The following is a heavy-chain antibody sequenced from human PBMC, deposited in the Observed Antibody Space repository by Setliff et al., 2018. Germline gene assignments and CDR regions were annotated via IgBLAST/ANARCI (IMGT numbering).Heavy chain of an antibody. Sequence: GESLKLSCAASGFTFNRYWMGWVRQAPGKGLEWVANIKQDGSEKYYVDSVKGRFTISRDNAKNSLYLQMNSLRAEDTAVYYCARDHVYGSQYYYYYYGMDVWGQGTTVTVSS. J-gene: IGHJ6*02. CDR1: GFTFNRYW. CDR3: ARDHVYGSQYYYYYYGMDV. CDR2: IKQDGSEK. V-gene: IGHV3-7*01. D-gene: IGHD3-10*01.